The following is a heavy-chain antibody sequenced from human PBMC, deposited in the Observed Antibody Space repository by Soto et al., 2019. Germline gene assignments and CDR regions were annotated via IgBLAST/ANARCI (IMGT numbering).Heavy chain of an antibody. CDR3: ARTMGGIAAAGNDY. CDR1: GYTFSTYD. J-gene: IGHJ4*02. Sequence: ASVTVSCKASGYTFSTYDIDWVRLATGQGLEWMGSMNPNSGNTEYAQKFQGRVTMTRDTSKSTAYMELSSLRSEDTAIYYCARTMGGIAAAGNDYWGQGTLVTVSS. V-gene: IGHV1-8*01. D-gene: IGHD6-13*01. CDR2: MNPNSGNT.